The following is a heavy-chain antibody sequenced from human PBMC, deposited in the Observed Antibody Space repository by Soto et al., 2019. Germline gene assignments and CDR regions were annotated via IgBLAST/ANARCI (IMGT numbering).Heavy chain of an antibody. CDR3: ARDLTSSFYGSGSYNSYYGMDV. CDR1: GFTFRSYS. D-gene: IGHD3-10*01. J-gene: IGHJ6*02. CDR2: ISSSSSTI. Sequence: PGGSLRLSCAASGFTFRSYSMNWVRQAPGKGLEWVSYISSSSSTIYYADSVKGRFTISRDNAKNSLYLQMNSLRDEDTAVYYCARDLTSSFYGSGSYNSYYGMDVWGQGTTVTVSS. V-gene: IGHV3-48*02.